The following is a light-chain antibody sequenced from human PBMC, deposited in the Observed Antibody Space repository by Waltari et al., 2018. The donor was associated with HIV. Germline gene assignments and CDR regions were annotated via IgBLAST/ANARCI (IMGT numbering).Light chain of an antibody. CDR3: QQTFATPRT. CDR2: AAS. V-gene: IGKV1-39*01. Sequence: DIQIIQSLSSLSASIGDRVTITCQTSQYINLYLNWYQQKAGKAPSLLISAASTLHTGVPSRFRTSAAGTTFVLVISSLQPDDIATYYCQQTFATPRTVGAGTKIEI. CDR1: QYINLY. J-gene: IGKJ3*01.